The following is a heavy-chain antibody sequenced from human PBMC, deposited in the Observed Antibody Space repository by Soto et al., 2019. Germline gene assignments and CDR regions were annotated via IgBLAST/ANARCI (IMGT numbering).Heavy chain of an antibody. CDR1: GFTFSSYS. D-gene: IGHD6-19*01. J-gene: IGHJ4*02. V-gene: IGHV3-21*01. Sequence: EVQLVESGGGLVKPGGSLRLSCAASGFTFSSYSMNWVRQAPGKGLEWVSAISSSSSYIYYADSVKGRFTISSDNPKNSLYLQMNSLRAEATAVYFCAREAHIAVAVIYYFDYWGKGTLFTVSS. CDR3: AREAHIAVAVIYYFDY. CDR2: ISSSSSYI.